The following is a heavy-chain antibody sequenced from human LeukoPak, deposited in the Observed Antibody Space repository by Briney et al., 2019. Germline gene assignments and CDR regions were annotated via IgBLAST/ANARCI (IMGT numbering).Heavy chain of an antibody. Sequence: SETLSLTCAVYGGSFSGYYRSWIRQPPGKGLEWIGEINHSGSTNYNPSLKSRVTISVDTSKNQFSLKLSSVTAADTAVYYCARRPRPYSSASRYNWFDPWGQGTLVTVSS. J-gene: IGHJ5*02. CDR1: GGSFSGYY. CDR3: ARRPRPYSSASRYNWFDP. CDR2: INHSGST. D-gene: IGHD6-6*01. V-gene: IGHV4-34*01.